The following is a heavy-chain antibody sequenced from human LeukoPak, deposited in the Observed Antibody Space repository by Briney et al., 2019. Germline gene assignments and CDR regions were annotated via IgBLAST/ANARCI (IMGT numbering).Heavy chain of an antibody. V-gene: IGHV1-46*01. D-gene: IGHD2-8*01. CDR2: INPSGGST. Sequence: ASVKVSCKASGYTFTSYYMHWVRQAPGQGLEWMGLINPSGGSTRYAQKFQGRIRMRREMSTSTVYMELSSLRSEDTAVYYCARGGAHIKLMVFAENWFDPWGQGTLVTVSS. CDR1: GYTFTSYY. J-gene: IGHJ5*02. CDR3: ARGGAHIKLMVFAENWFDP.